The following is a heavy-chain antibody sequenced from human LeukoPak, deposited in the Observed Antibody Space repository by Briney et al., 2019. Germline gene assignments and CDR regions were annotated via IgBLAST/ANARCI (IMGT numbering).Heavy chain of an antibody. D-gene: IGHD3-10*01. CDR3: AGDRGDYYGSEDHAFDI. CDR2: MNPNSGNT. CDR1: GYTLTSYD. V-gene: IGHV1-8*01. J-gene: IGHJ3*02. Sequence: ASVKVSCKASGYTLTSYDINWVRQATGQGLEWMGWMNPNSGNTGYAQKFQGRVTMTRNTSISTAYMELSRLRSDDTAVYYCAGDRGDYYGSEDHAFDIWGQGTMVTVSS.